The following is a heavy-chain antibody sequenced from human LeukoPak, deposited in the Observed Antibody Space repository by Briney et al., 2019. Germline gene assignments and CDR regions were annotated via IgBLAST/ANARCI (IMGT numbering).Heavy chain of an antibody. J-gene: IGHJ5*02. Sequence: SETLSLTCIVSGDSINNYYWSWIRQPAGKGLEWIGRFYGSGSASYSPSLKSRVTMSVDTSKNQFSLKMTSMSAADTAVYYCTREPVPWGQGTLVTVSS. CDR3: TREPVP. V-gene: IGHV4-4*07. CDR1: GDSINNYY. CDR2: FYGSGSA.